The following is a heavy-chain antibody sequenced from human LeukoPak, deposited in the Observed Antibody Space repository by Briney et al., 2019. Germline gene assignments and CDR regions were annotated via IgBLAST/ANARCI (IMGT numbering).Heavy chain of an antibody. Sequence: ASVKVSCKASGGTFISYAISWVRQAPGQGLEWMGRINPNSGGTNYAQKFQGRVTMTRDTSISTAYMELSRLRSDDTAVYYCARDRRFLEWLYDYWGQGTLVTVSS. CDR3: ARDRRFLEWLYDY. V-gene: IGHV1-2*06. D-gene: IGHD3-3*01. J-gene: IGHJ4*02. CDR1: GGTFISYA. CDR2: INPNSGGT.